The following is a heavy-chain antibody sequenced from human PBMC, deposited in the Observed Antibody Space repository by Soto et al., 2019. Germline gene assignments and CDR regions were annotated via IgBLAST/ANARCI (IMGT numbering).Heavy chain of an antibody. D-gene: IGHD5-18*01. CDR2: VNSAGSAS. CDR1: GFTFSSYW. V-gene: IGHV3-74*01. CDR3: ATGGYSYGWGY. Sequence: EVQLVESGGGLVQPGGSLRLSCVGSGFTFSSYWMLWVRQAPGKGLVWVSRVNSAGSASSYADSVKGRFTVSRDNAKNTLYLQMNSLSAEDTAVYYCATGGYSYGWGYWGQGTLVTVSS. J-gene: IGHJ4*02.